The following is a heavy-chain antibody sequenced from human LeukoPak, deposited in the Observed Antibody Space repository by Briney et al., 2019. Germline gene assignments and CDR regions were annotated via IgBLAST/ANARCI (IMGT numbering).Heavy chain of an antibody. CDR3: ARGWYYDSSGYYYDY. CDR2: INHSGST. J-gene: IGHJ4*02. CDR1: GGSFSGYY. D-gene: IGHD3-22*01. Sequence: SETLSLTCAVYGGSFSGYYWSWIRQPPGKGLEWIGEINHSGSTNYNPSLKSRVTISVDTSKNQFSLKLSSVTAADTAVYYCARGWYYDSSGYYYDYSGQGTLVTVSS. V-gene: IGHV4-34*01.